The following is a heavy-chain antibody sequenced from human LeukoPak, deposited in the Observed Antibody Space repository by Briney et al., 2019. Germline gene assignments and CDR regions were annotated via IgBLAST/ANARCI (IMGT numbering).Heavy chain of an antibody. J-gene: IGHJ4*02. V-gene: IGHV3-43*02. Sequence: GGSLRLSCAASGFTFGDYAMHWVRQAPGKGLEWVSLIRGDGRTTSYAGSVKGRFTISSDNSKNSLYLQMSSLRGEDTAIYYCAKDAVAGTWLHYWGQGTLVTVSS. D-gene: IGHD6-19*01. CDR2: IRGDGRTT. CDR1: GFTFGDYA. CDR3: AKDAVAGTWLHY.